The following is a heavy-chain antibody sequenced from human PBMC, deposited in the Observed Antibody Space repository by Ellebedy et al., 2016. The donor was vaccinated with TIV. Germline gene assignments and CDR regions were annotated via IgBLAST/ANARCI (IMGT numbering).Heavy chain of an antibody. CDR3: TTHPLSGSYEVGPH. J-gene: IGHJ4*02. D-gene: IGHD3-16*01. CDR2: FDRENDEI. Sequence: ASVKVSXXVSGYTLTELSLHWVRQAPGKGLEWMGGFDRENDEIVYAQKFQGRLTMTEDTSTDTAYMELSSLTSEDTAVYYCTTHPLSGSYEVGPHWGQGTLVTVSS. CDR1: GYTLTELS. V-gene: IGHV1-24*01.